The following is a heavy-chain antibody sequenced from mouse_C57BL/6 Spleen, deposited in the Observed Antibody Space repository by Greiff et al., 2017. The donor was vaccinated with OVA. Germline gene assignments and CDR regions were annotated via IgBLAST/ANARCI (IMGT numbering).Heavy chain of an antibody. Sequence: VQLQQSGPELVKPGASVKISCKASGYAFSSSWMNWVKQRPGKGLEWIGRIYPGDGDTNYNGKFKGKATLTADKSSSTAYMQLSSLTSEDSAVYFCARCYYGNYCWFAYWGQGTLVTVSA. CDR2: IYPGDGDT. J-gene: IGHJ3*01. V-gene: IGHV1-82*01. CDR1: GYAFSSSW. D-gene: IGHD2-1*01. CDR3: ARCYYGNYCWFAY.